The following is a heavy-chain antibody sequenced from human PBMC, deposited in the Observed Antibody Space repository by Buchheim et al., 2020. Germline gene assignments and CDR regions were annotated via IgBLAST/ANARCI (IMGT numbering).Heavy chain of an antibody. Sequence: QVQLVESGGGVVQPGRSLRLSCAAFGFTFSSYAMHWVRQAPGKGLEWVAVISYDGSNKYYADSVTGRFTISRDNSKNTLYLQMNSLRAEDTAVYYCASPGYSSGDDYYFDYWGQGTL. D-gene: IGHD6-19*01. J-gene: IGHJ4*02. CDR3: ASPGYSSGDDYYFDY. CDR2: ISYDGSNK. CDR1: GFTFSSYA. V-gene: IGHV3-30-3*01.